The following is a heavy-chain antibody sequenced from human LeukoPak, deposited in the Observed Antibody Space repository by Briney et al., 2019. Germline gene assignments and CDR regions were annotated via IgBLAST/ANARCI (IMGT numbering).Heavy chain of an antibody. J-gene: IGHJ6*02. Sequence: SETLSLTCTVSGGSISSYYWSWIRQPAGKGLEWIGRMYTNGNTNYNPSLKSRVTMSVDTSKNQLSLKLSSVTAADTAVYYCARLSTVTTLVGYYYYGMDVWGQGTTVTVSS. CDR2: MYTNGNT. CDR1: GGSISSYY. V-gene: IGHV4-4*07. D-gene: IGHD4-17*01. CDR3: ARLSTVTTLVGYYYYGMDV.